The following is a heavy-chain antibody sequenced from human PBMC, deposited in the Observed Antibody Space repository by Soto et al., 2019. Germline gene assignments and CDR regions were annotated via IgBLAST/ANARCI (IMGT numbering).Heavy chain of an antibody. CDR2: IDPSDSST. D-gene: IGHD3-10*01. V-gene: IGHV5-10-1*01. CDR3: ASPAAQKAFGYGMDV. Sequence: GESLKISCKGSGYSFTSYWISWVRLMPGKGLEWMGRIDPSDSSTNYSPSFQGHVTISADKSISTAYLQWSGLKASDTAMYYCASPAAQKAFGYGMDVWGQGTTVTVSS. J-gene: IGHJ6*02. CDR1: GYSFTSYW.